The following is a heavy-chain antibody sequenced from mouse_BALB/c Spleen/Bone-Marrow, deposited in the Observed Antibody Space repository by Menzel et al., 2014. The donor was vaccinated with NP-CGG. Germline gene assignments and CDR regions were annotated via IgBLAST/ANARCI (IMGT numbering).Heavy chain of an antibody. V-gene: IGHV3-1*02. CDR1: GYSITSGYS. Sequence: VQLQQSGPDLVKPSQSLSLTCTVTGYSITSGYSWHWIRQFPGNKLEWMGYIHYSGSTNYNPSLKSRISITRDTSKNQSFLQLISVTTEDTATYYCARGENYGYDGFAYWGQGTLVTVSA. CDR2: IHYSGST. CDR3: ARGENYGYDGFAY. D-gene: IGHD2-2*01. J-gene: IGHJ3*01.